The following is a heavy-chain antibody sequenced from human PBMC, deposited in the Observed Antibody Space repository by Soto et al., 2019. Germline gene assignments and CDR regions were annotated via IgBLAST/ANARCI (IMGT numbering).Heavy chain of an antibody. V-gene: IGHV1-18*04. CDR2: ISAYNGNT. CDR1: GYTFPSYV. Sequence: QVQLGQPGAEVKKPGASVKVSCKASGYTFPSYVISWLRRAPGQGLEWMGGISAYNGNTNYAQKLQGRVTMTTDTSTSTAYMELRSLRSDDTAVYYCARVDYYYYGMDVWGQGTTVTVSS. CDR3: ARVDYYYYGMDV. J-gene: IGHJ6*02.